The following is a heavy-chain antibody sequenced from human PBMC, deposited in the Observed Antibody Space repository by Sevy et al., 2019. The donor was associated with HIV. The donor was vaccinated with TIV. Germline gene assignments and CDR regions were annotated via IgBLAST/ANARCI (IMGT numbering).Heavy chain of an antibody. J-gene: IGHJ3*02. Sequence: GGSLRLSCAASGFTFSSYSMNWVRQAPGKGLEWVSSISSRSSYIYYADSVKGRFAISRDHPTNSLYLQMNSLGAEDTAVYYCARDLGFLEWLLDAFDIWGQGTMVTVSS. CDR2: ISSRSSYI. CDR3: ARDLGFLEWLLDAFDI. D-gene: IGHD3-3*02. CDR1: GFTFSSYS. V-gene: IGHV3-21*01.